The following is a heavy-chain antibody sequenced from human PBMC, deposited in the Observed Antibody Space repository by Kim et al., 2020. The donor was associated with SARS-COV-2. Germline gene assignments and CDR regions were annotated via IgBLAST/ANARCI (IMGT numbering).Heavy chain of an antibody. J-gene: IGHJ3*02. CDR3: ARESIMITFGGVIDLVHPDAFDI. D-gene: IGHD3-16*02. CDR1: GFTFSSYS. Sequence: GGSLRLSCAASGFTFSSYSMNWVRQAPGKGLEWVSSISSSSSYIYYADSVKGRFTISRDNAKNSLYLQMNSLRAEDTAVYYCARESIMITFGGVIDLVHPDAFDIWGQGTMVTVSS. V-gene: IGHV3-21*01. CDR2: ISSSSSYI.